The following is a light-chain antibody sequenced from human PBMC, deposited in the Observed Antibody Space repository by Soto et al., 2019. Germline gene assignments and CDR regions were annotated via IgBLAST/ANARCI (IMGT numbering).Light chain of an antibody. J-gene: IGLJ1*01. CDR3: SSYTSTMTNV. Sequence: QSVLTQPAPVSGSPGHSSTISCTGTSSDVGGFNSVSWYQLRPGTAPKLILYDVVDRPSGVSYRFSGSKSGNTASLTISGLQAADEADYFCSSYTSTMTNVFGSGTKVTVL. CDR1: SSDVGGFNS. CDR2: DVV. V-gene: IGLV2-14*03.